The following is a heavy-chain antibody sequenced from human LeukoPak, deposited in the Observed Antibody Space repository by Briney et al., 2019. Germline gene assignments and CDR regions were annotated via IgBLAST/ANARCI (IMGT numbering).Heavy chain of an antibody. D-gene: IGHD2-15*01. CDR2: IYWDDDK. CDR3: AHSFREISCNGGSCYYFDH. Sequence: ESGPTLVKPTQTLTLTCTFSGFSLSTSGVGVGWIRQPPGKALEWLAIIYWDDDKRYSPSLKSRLTITKDTSKNQVVLTITNMDPVDTATYSCAHSFREISCNGGSCYYFDHWGQGTLVTVSS. V-gene: IGHV2-5*02. J-gene: IGHJ4*02. CDR1: GFSLSTSGVG.